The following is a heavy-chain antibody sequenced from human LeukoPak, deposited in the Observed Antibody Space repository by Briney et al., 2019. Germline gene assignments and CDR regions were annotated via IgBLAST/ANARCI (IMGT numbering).Heavy chain of an antibody. CDR2: INHSRNT. CDR3: ARRSSRYFGSRSYRKYYFDY. J-gene: IGHJ4*02. V-gene: IGHV4-34*01. D-gene: IGHD3-10*01. Sequence: SETLSLTSAVYGGSFSGYYWTWIRQPPGKGLEWVGEINHSRNTNYSPSLKSRATISVDTSKNQFSLTLSSVTAADTAVYYCARRSSRYFGSRSYRKYYFDYWGQGTLVIVSS. CDR1: GGSFSGYY.